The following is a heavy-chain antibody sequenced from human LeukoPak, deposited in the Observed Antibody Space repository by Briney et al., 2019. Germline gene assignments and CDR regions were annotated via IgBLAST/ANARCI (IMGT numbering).Heavy chain of an antibody. CDR2: ISAYNGNT. CDR1: GYTFTSYG. J-gene: IGHJ5*02. CDR3: ARDGTYYYGSGSPNWFDP. Sequence: GASVKASCKASGYTFTSYGISWVRQAPGQGLEWMGWISAYNGNTNYAQKLQGRVTMTTDTSTSTAYMELRSLRSDDTAVYYCARDGTYYYGSGSPNWFDPWGQGTLVTVSS. D-gene: IGHD3-10*01. V-gene: IGHV1-18*01.